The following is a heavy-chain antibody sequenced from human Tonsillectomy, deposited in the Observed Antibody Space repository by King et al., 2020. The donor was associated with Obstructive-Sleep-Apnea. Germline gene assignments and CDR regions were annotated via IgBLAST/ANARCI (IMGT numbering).Heavy chain of an antibody. D-gene: IGHD3-16*01. J-gene: IGHJ4*02. Sequence: VQLVESGGGVVQPGGSLRLSCAASGFTFSSEWMSWVRQVPGKGLEWVAYINPDGGQKDLVASVKGRFTISRDNVKNSLYLQMSSLRGEDTAVYHCAVGRRWGQGTLVTVSS. CDR2: INPDGGQK. CDR3: AVGRR. CDR1: GFTFSSEW. V-gene: IGHV3-7*03.